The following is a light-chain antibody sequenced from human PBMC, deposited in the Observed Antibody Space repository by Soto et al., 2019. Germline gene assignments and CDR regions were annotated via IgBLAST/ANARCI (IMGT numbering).Light chain of an antibody. CDR2: EVN. CDR1: SSDIGGYNF. Sequence: QSALTQAASVSGSPGQSITISCVGTSSDIGGYNFVSWYQQHPGKAPKLMIFEVNKRPSGVSNRFSGSKSGNTASLTISGLQAEDEADYFCFSYTTSTTNVCGTGTKLTVL. J-gene: IGLJ1*01. CDR3: FSYTTSTTNV. V-gene: IGLV2-14*01.